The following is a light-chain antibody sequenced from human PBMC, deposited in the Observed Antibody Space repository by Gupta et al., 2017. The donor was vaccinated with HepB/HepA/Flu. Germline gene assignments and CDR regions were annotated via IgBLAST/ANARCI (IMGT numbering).Light chain of an antibody. V-gene: IGKV3-15*01. CDR2: DAS. CDR1: QSVSRK. J-gene: IGKJ2*01. Sequence: EIVMTQSPATLSVSPGETVILSCRDSQSVSRKLAWYQQKLGQAPRLLIYDASTRATDIPARFSGSGSGTEFTLTISSLQSEDVAIYYCQHYNNWPPYAFGQGTKLESK. CDR3: QHYNNWPPYA.